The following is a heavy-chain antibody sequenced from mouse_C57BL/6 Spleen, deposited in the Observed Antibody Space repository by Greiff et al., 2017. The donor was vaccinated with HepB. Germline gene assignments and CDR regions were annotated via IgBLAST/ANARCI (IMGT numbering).Heavy chain of an antibody. V-gene: IGHV1-52*01. J-gene: IGHJ2*01. CDR2: IDPSDSET. Sequence: VQLQQPGAELVRPGSSVKLSCKASGYTFTSYWMHWVKQRPIQGLEWIGNIDPSDSETHYNQKFKDKATLTVDKSSSTAYMQLSSLTSEDSAVYYCARDTTGVRYCDYWGQGTTLTVSS. D-gene: IGHD1-1*01. CDR3: ARDTTGVRYCDY. CDR1: GYTFTSYW.